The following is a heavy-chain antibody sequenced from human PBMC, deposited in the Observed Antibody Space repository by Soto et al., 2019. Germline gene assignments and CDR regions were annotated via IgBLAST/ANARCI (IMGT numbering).Heavy chain of an antibody. J-gene: IGHJ5*02. CDR3: ARGGSSGLSNWFDP. CDR1: GFTFGDYG. V-gene: IGHV3-20*01. CDR2: INWNGGST. Sequence: EVQLVESGGGVGRPGGSLRLSCAASGFTFGDYGMSWVRQAPGKGLEWVATINWNGGSTAYADSVKGRFAISRDNAKNSLYLQMSSLRAEDTALYHCARGGSSGLSNWFDPWGQGTLVTVSS. D-gene: IGHD6-19*01.